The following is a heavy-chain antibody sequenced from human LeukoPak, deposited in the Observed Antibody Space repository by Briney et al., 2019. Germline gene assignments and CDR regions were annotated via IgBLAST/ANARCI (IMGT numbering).Heavy chain of an antibody. V-gene: IGHV4-39*01. CDR2: IYYSGST. J-gene: IGHJ5*02. CDR3: ASPRADGFDP. Sequence: PSETLSLTCTVSGGSISSSSYYWGWIRQPPGKGLEWIGSIYYSGSTYYNPSLKSRVTISVDTSKNQFSLKLSSVTAADTAVYHCASPRADGFDPWGQGTLVTVSS. CDR1: GGSISSSSYY.